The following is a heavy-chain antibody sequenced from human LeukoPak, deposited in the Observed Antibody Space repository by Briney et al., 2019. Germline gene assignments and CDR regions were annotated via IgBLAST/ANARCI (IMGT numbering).Heavy chain of an antibody. CDR1: RFTFSSYA. Sequence: GGSLRLSCAASRFTFSSYAMHWVRQAPGKGLEWVAVISYDGSNKYYADSVKGRFTISRDNSKNTLYLQMNSLRTEDTAVYYCARDWQWLVKSGNIDYWGQGTLVTVSS. CDR3: ARDWQWLVKSGNIDY. V-gene: IGHV3-30*04. D-gene: IGHD6-19*01. CDR2: ISYDGSNK. J-gene: IGHJ4*02.